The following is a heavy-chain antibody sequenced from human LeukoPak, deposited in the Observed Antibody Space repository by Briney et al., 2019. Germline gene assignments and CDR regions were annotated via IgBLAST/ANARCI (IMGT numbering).Heavy chain of an antibody. J-gene: IGHJ3*01. CDR2: MYYSGST. D-gene: IGHD2-8*01. CDR3: ARLINGVRAFDL. CDR1: GGSISSSTYY. V-gene: IGHV4-39*07. Sequence: SETLSLTCTVSGGSISSSTYYWGWIRQPPGKGLEWIGSMYYSGSTYYNPSLTSRVTISVDTSKNQFSLNLSSVTAADTAVYYCARLINGVRAFDLWGQGTMVTVSS.